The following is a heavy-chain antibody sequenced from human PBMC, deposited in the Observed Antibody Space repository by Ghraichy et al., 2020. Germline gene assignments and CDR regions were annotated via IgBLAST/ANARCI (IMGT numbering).Heavy chain of an antibody. CDR3: AKGGWIQPFH. V-gene: IGHV4-59*01. D-gene: IGHD5-18*01. Sequence: SETLSLTCTVSGGSISSYYWSWIRQSPGKGLEWIGYIYYSGGTNYNPSLKSRVTISVDTSKNQFSLKLSSVTAADTAVYYCAKGGWIQPFHWGHGTLVTVSS. CDR2: IYYSGGT. CDR1: GGSISSYY. J-gene: IGHJ4*01.